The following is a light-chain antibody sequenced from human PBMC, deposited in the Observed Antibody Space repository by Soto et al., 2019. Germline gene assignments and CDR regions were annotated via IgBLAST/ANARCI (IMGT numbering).Light chain of an antibody. CDR1: PSVTSF. CDR3: PQRNVWPPVT. Sequence: EIVLTQSPATLSFSPGERATLSCSASPSVTSFLAWYQQKPGQAPRLLIYGAFNRATGIPARFSGSGSGTDFTLTISSLEPEDSAVYYCPQRNVWPPVTFGQGTRLEI. CDR2: GAF. V-gene: IGKV3-11*01. J-gene: IGKJ5*01.